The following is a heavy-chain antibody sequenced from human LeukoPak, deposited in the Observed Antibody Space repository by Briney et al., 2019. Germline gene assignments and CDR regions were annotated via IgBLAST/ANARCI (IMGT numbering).Heavy chain of an antibody. CDR2: ISSSGSSR. V-gene: IGHV3-11*04. CDR3: ARYGGGNKGDAFDI. CDR1: GFTFSDYY. J-gene: IGHJ3*02. Sequence: GGSLRLSCAASGFTFSDYYMSWIRQAPGKGLEWVSYISSSGSSRYYADSVKGRFTISRDNAKNSLFLQMNSLRDDDTAVYYCARYGGGNKGDAFDIWGQGTMVTVSS. D-gene: IGHD4-23*01.